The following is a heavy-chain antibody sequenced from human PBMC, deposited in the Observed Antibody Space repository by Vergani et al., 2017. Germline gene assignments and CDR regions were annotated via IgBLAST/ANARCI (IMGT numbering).Heavy chain of an antibody. V-gene: IGHV4-59*11. CDR3: ASDTHSGQGADR. D-gene: IGHD6-19*01. Sequence: QVQLQESGPGLVKSSETLSLTCSVSFDSIRNLSCNWIRQPPGKGLEWIGSIYYSENTNYNPNLKTRVTISVDTSKNQFSLTLTSVPAADTAVYYCASDTHSGQGADRWGQGILVTVTS. CDR1: FDSIRNLS. J-gene: IGHJ5*02. CDR2: IYYSENT.